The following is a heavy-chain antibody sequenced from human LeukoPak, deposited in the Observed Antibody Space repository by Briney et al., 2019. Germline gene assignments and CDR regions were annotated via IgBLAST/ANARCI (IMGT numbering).Heavy chain of an antibody. CDR3: ATEGCSSTSCYLGFDY. CDR2: FDPEDGET. D-gene: IGHD2-2*01. J-gene: IGHJ4*02. CDR1: GYTLTELS. V-gene: IGHV1-24*01. Sequence: GASVKVSCKVSGYTLTELSMHWVRQAPGKGLEWMGVFDPEDGETIYAQKFQGRVTMTEDTSTDTAYMELSSLRSEDTAVYYCATEGCSSTSCYLGFDYWGQGTLVTVSS.